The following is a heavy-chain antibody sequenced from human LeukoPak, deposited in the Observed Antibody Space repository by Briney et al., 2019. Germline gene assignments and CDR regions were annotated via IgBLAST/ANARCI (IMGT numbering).Heavy chain of an antibody. CDR1: VYTLTKLS. J-gene: IGHJ4*02. D-gene: IGHD1-7*01. Sequence: GASVTVSCKVSVYTLTKLSMHWVRQAPGKGREWMGGFDPEDGETIYAQKFQGRVTMTEDTSTDTAYMELSSLISEDTAVYYCATVNWNYGGDYWGQGTLVTVSS. CDR2: FDPEDGET. V-gene: IGHV1-24*01. CDR3: ATVNWNYGGDY.